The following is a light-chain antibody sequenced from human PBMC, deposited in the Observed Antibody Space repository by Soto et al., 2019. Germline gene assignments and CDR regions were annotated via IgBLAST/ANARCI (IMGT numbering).Light chain of an antibody. Sequence: DIVMTQSPLSLPVTPGEPASISCMSNQSLLHRNGYNYLDWYLQKPGQSPQLLIYLGSNRASGVPDRFSGSGSGTDFTLRISRVEAEDVGVYYCMQALLSPFTVGKGTKVDIK. CDR3: MQALLSPFT. CDR2: LGS. V-gene: IGKV2-28*01. J-gene: IGKJ2*01. CDR1: QSLLHRNGYNY.